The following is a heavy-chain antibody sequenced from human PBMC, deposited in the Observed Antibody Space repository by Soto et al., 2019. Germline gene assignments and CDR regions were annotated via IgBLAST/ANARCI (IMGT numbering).Heavy chain of an antibody. D-gene: IGHD6-6*01. J-gene: IGHJ6*02. V-gene: IGHV4-30-2*03. CDR1: GGYISSGGYS. CDR2: IYYSGST. Sequence: SETLSLTCAVSGGYISSGGYSWSWIRQPPGKGLEWIGSIYYSGSTYYNPSLKSRGTISVDTSKNQFSLKLSSVPAADTAVYYCASLCLGRSSHYYYYYGMDVWGQGTTVTVSS. CDR3: ASLCLGRSSHYYYYYGMDV.